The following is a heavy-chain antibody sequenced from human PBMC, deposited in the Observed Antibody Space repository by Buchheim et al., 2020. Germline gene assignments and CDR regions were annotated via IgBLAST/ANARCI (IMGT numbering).Heavy chain of an antibody. CDR2: INGDAT. CDR3: GKESLSRGWYTIEH. CDR1: GFSLTTYG. Sequence: DVQLVESGGGLVQPEGSLRLSCAASGFSLTTYGMSWVRQAPGKGLEWVSAINGDATYYADSVKGRFTTSIDRSKKTGYLQVNSLRADDTAVYYCGKESLSRGWYTIEHWGQGTL. D-gene: IGHD6-19*01. V-gene: IGHV3-23*04. J-gene: IGHJ4*02.